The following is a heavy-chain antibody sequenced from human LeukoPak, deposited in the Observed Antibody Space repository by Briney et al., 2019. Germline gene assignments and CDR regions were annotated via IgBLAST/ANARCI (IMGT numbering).Heavy chain of an antibody. Sequence: GRSLRLSCAASAFTSSNAWMSWARHAPGKGLEWVGRIKSKTDGGTTDYAAPVKGRFTISRDDSKNTLYLQMNSLKTEDTAVYYCTSKWSRNAFDSRGQGTMVTVSS. J-gene: IGHJ3*02. CDR3: TSKWSRNAFDS. V-gene: IGHV3-15*01. CDR1: AFTSSNAW. CDR2: IKSKTDGGTT. D-gene: IGHD2-15*01.